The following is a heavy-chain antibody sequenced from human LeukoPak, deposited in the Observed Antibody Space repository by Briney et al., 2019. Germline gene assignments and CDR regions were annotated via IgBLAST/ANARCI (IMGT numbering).Heavy chain of an antibody. CDR1: GYTFTSYG. D-gene: IGHD2-15*01. CDR2: ISVYNGNT. CDR3: VRDDSGARVVADPIDY. Sequence: ASVKVSCKASGYTFTSYGISWVRQAPGQGLEWMGWISVYNGNTNYAQKFQGRVTMTTDTSTSTAYMELRSLRSDDTAVYYCVRDDSGARVVADPIDYWGQGTLVTVSS. V-gene: IGHV1-18*01. J-gene: IGHJ4*02.